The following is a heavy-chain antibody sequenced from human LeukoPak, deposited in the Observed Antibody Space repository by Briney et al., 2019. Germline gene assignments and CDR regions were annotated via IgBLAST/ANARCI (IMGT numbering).Heavy chain of an antibody. Sequence: GGSLRLSCAASGFTFSSYAMHWVRQAPGKGLEWVAVISYDGSNKYYADSVKGRFTISRDNSKNTLYLQMNSLRAEDTAVYYCSREHALGDFWGQGSLVTVSS. CDR1: GFTFSSYA. J-gene: IGHJ4*02. D-gene: IGHD2-2*01. CDR3: SREHALGDF. CDR2: ISYDGSNK. V-gene: IGHV3-30*04.